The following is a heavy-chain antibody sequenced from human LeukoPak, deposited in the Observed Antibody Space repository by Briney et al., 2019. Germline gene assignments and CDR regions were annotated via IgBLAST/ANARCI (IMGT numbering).Heavy chain of an antibody. J-gene: IGHJ4*02. CDR2: IKQDGSEK. CDR1: GFHFSSYW. V-gene: IGHV3-7*01. D-gene: IGHD3/OR15-3a*01. CDR3: ARGGLGYFDY. Sequence: PGESLTLPCAASGFHFSSYWKSWVRQAPGKGLEWVANIKQDGSEKYYVDSVKGRFTISRDNAKNSLYLQMNSLRAEDTAVYYCARGGLGYFDYWGQGTLVTVSS.